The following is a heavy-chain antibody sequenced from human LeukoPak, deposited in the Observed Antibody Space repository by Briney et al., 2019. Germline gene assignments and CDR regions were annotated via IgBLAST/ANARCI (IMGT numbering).Heavy chain of an antibody. CDR1: GFTFSDYY. Sequence: GGSLRLSCAASGFTFSDYYMSWIRQAPGKGLEWDSYISSSGSTIYYADSVKGRFTISRDNAKNSLYLQMNSLRAEDTAVYYCARDRAKRFLEWADAFDIWGQGTMVTVSS. J-gene: IGHJ3*02. D-gene: IGHD3-3*01. CDR3: ARDRAKRFLEWADAFDI. V-gene: IGHV3-11*01. CDR2: ISSSGSTI.